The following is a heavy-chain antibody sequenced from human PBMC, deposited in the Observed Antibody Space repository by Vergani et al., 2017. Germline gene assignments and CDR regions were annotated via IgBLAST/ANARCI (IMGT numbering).Heavy chain of an antibody. J-gene: IGHJ6*02. CDR1: GFTFSSYA. Sequence: EVQLLESGGGLVQPGGSLRLSCAASGFTFSSYAMSWVRQAPGKGLEWVSAISGSGGSTYYADSVKGRFTISRDNSKNTLYLQMNSLRAEDTAVYYCAKGQTHGELLWFGELFASYYYYGMDVWGQGTTVTVSS. V-gene: IGHV3-23*01. D-gene: IGHD3-10*01. CDR3: AKGQTHGELLWFGELFASYYYYGMDV. CDR2: ISGSGGST.